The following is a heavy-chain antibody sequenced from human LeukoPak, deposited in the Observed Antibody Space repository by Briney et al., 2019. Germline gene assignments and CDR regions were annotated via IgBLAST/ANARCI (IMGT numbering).Heavy chain of an antibody. CDR2: ISWDGGST. CDR1: GFTFDDYT. J-gene: IGHJ4*02. CDR3: AKDTGGATTYYFDY. Sequence: GGSLRLSCAASGFTFDDYTMHWVRQAPGKGLEWVSLISWDGGSTYYADSVKGRFTISRDNAKNSLYLQMNSLRAEDTALYYCAKDTGGATTYYFDYWGQGTLVTVSS. V-gene: IGHV3-43*01. D-gene: IGHD1-26*01.